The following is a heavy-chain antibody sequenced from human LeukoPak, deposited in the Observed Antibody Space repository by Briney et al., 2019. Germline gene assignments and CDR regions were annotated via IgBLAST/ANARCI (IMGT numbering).Heavy chain of an antibody. CDR1: GYTFTGYY. V-gene: IGHV1-2*02. D-gene: IGHD6-13*01. J-gene: IGHJ6*03. CDR3: ARAAAANYYYYYYMDV. CDR2: INPNSGGT. Sequence: ASVKVSCKASGYTFTGYYMLWVRQAPGQGLEWMGWINPNSGGTNYAQKFQGRVTMTRDTSISTAYMELSRLRSDDTAVYYCARAAAANYYYYYYMDVWGKGTTVTVSS.